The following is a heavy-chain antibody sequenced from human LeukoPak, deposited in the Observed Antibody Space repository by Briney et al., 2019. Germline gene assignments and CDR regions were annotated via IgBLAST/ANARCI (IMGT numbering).Heavy chain of an antibody. J-gene: IGHJ3*02. CDR1: GGSISSYY. CDR3: ERGYYDRDAFDI. CDR2: IYYSGST. D-gene: IGHD3-22*01. V-gene: IGHV4-59*01. Sequence: SETLSLTCTVSGGSISSYYWSWIRQPPGKGLEWIGYIYYSGSTNYNPSLKSRVTISVDTSKNQFSLKLSSVTAADTAVYYCERGYYDRDAFDIWGQGTMVTVSS.